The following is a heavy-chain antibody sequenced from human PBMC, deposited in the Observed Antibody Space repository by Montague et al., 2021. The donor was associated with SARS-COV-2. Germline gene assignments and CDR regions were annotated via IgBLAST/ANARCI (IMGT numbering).Heavy chain of an antibody. Sequence: SLRLSCAASGFTFSSYAMHWVRQAPGKGLEWVAVISYDGSNKYYADSVKGRFTISRDNPKNTLYLQMNSLRAEDTAVYYCAGVLVDYYGMDVWGQGTTVTVSS. CDR2: ISYDGSNK. V-gene: IGHV3-30*04. CDR1: GFTFSSYA. D-gene: IGHD2-8*02. J-gene: IGHJ6*02. CDR3: AGVLVDYYGMDV.